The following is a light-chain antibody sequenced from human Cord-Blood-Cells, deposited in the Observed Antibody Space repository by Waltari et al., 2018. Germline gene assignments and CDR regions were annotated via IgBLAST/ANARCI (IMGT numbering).Light chain of an antibody. CDR3: CSYAGSFYV. CDR2: DVS. CDR1: SSDVDGFMY. V-gene: IGLV2-11*02. Sequence: HSAQTQTRSMSASPGPSVTIYCPGTSSDVDGFMYLSWYQPHPGKAPKLMIYDVSKRPSGVPDRFSGSKSGNTASLTISGLQAEDEADYYCCSYAGSFYVFGTGTKVTVL. J-gene: IGLJ1*01.